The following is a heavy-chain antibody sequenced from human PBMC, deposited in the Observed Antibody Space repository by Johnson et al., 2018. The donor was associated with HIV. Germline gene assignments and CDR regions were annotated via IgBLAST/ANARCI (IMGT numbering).Heavy chain of an antibody. J-gene: IGHJ3*02. CDR1: GFTFSGYV. CDR3: ARDLGEREDEEWAKDYYEFSIAYPVPGPRDVVGVFDI. D-gene: IGHD3-3*01. CDR2: ISGGGGSA. V-gene: IGHV3-23*04. Sequence: VQVVESGGGLVQPGGSLRLSCAASGFTFSGYVMSWVRQAPGKGLEWVSVISGGGGSAYFADSVKGRFTISRDNSKNTLYLQRNSLRPEDTAVYYCARDLGEREDEEWAKDYYEFSIAYPVPGPRDVVGVFDIWGQGTMVTVSS.